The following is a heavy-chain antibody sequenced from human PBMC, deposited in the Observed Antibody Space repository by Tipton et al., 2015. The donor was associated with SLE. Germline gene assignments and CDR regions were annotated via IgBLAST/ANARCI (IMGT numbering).Heavy chain of an antibody. CDR3: NGGTNYYGTDV. V-gene: IGHV3-33*08. J-gene: IGHJ6*02. D-gene: IGHD2-15*01. CDR2: IWYDGSNK. Sequence: QLVQSGGGVVQPGRSLRLSCAASGFTFSSYGMHWVRQAPGKGLEWVAVIWYDGSNKYYADSVKGRFTISRDNSKNTLYLQMTSLRAEDTAVYYCNGGTNYYGTDVWGQGTTVTVSS. CDR1: GFTFSSYG.